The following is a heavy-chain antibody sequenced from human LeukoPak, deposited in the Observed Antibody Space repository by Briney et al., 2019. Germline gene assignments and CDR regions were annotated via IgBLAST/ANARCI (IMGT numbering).Heavy chain of an antibody. CDR2: IYYSGST. V-gene: IGHV4-39*07. D-gene: IGHD2-21*02. CDR1: GGSISSSSYY. CDR3: ARTIVVVTAILQTNWFDP. Sequence: SETLSLTCTVSGGSISSSSYYWGWIRQPPGKGLEWIGSIYYSGSTYYNPSLKSRVTISVDTSKNQFSLKLSSVTAADTAVYYCARTIVVVTAILQTNWFDPWGQGTLVTVSS. J-gene: IGHJ5*02.